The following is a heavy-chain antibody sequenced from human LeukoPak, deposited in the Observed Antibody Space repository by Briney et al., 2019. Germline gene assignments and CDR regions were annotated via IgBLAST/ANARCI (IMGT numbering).Heavy chain of an antibody. Sequence: GGSLRLSCAASGFTFGSYGMSWVRQAPGKGLEWVSFITPNADRTSYADSVEGRFTISRDNPRNTLYMQMNSLRDEDTVLYYWAIMHRYYDGSGYWVQWGQGTLVTVSS. CDR1: GFTFGSYG. V-gene: IGHV3-23*01. CDR3: AIMHRYYDGSGYWVQ. D-gene: IGHD3-22*01. J-gene: IGHJ1*01. CDR2: ITPNADRT.